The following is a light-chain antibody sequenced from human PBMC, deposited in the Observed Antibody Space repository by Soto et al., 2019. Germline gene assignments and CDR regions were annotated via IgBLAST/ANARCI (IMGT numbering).Light chain of an antibody. Sequence: ESVLTQSPATLSVSPGERATLSCRASQSVSSNLAWYQQKPGQAPRLLIYGASSRATGIPDRFSGSGSGTDFTLTISRLEPEDFAVYFCQQYGSSPTTFGQGTKVDI. J-gene: IGKJ1*01. V-gene: IGKV3-20*01. CDR3: QQYGSSPTT. CDR2: GAS. CDR1: QSVSSN.